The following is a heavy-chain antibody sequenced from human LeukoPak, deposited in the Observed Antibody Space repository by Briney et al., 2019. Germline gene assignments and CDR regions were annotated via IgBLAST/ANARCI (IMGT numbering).Heavy chain of an antibody. Sequence: EGSLRLSCAASGFTFSSYAMHWVRQAPGKGLEWVAVISYDGSNKYYADSVKGRFTISRDNSKNTVYLQMNSLRAEDTAVYYCARGGITGTWHYYYGMDVWGQGTTVTVSS. CDR3: ARGGITGTWHYYYGMDV. D-gene: IGHD1-7*01. CDR1: GFTFSSYA. CDR2: ISYDGSNK. J-gene: IGHJ6*02. V-gene: IGHV3-30-3*01.